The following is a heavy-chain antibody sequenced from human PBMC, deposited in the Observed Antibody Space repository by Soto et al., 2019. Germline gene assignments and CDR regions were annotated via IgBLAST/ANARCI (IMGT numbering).Heavy chain of an antibody. CDR1: GFTFSDYY. CDR3: ARARPPGCSSTSCYFDY. Sequence: GGSLRLSCAASGFTFSDYYMSWIRQAPGKGLEWVSYISSSSSTIYYADSVKGRFTISRDNAKNSLYLQMNSLRAEDTAVYYCARARPPGCSSTSCYFDYWGQGTLVTVSS. D-gene: IGHD2-2*01. V-gene: IGHV3-11*01. CDR2: ISSSSSTI. J-gene: IGHJ4*02.